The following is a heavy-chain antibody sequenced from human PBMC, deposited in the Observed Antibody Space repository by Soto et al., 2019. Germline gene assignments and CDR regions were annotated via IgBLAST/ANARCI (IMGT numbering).Heavy chain of an antibody. V-gene: IGHV4-4*07. CDR3: ARSAVTTQYYYYGMDV. CDR1: GGSISSYY. J-gene: IGHJ6*02. CDR2: LYTSGST. D-gene: IGHD4-17*01. Sequence: SETLSLTCTVSGGSISSYYWSWIRQAAGKGLEWIGHLYTSGSTNYNPSLKSRVSMSVDTSKNQFSLKLTSVTAADTTVYYCARSAVTTQYYYYGMDVRGQGTTITVSS.